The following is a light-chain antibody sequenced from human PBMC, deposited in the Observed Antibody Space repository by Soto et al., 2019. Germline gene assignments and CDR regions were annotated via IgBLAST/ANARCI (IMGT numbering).Light chain of an antibody. CDR2: AAS. Sequence: TVMTQSPATLSVSPGERATLSCRASQGLGTNLAWYQQRPGQAPRLLIYAASTRATGVPARFSGSGSETEFTLTITTLQSEDFAVYYCKQYNHWPLSFCVGTKVEIK. V-gene: IGKV3-15*01. J-gene: IGKJ4*01. CDR3: KQYNHWPLS. CDR1: QGLGTN.